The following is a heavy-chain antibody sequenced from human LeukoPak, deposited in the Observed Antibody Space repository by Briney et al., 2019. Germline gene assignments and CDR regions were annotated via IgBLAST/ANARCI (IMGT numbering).Heavy chain of an antibody. V-gene: IGHV1-2*06. D-gene: IGHD4-23*01. J-gene: IGHJ4*02. CDR2: INPNSGGT. CDR3: ARDFNVVVVTPGTVDY. CDR1: GYTFTGYY. Sequence: ASVKVSCKASGYTFTGYYMHWVRQAPGQGLEWMRRINPNSGGTNYAQKFQGRVTMTRDTSISTAYMELSRLRSDDTAVYYCARDFNVVVVTPGTVDYWGQGTLVTVSS.